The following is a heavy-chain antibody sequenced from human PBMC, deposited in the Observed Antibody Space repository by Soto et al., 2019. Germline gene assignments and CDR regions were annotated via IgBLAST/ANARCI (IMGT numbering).Heavy chain of an antibody. Sequence: GESLKISCKASGYSFTTYWIAWVRQMPGKGLEWMGTINPGDSDIRYSPSFQGQVTISADNSISTAYLQWSSLKASDTAMYYCARHEQFHYYYGMDDWGQGTAVTVSS. V-gene: IGHV5-51*01. CDR1: GYSFTTYW. CDR2: INPGDSDI. CDR3: ARHEQFHYYYGMDD. D-gene: IGHD4-4*01. J-gene: IGHJ6*02.